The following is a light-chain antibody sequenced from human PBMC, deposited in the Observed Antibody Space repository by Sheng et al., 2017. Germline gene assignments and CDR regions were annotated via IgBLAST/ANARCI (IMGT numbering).Light chain of an antibody. J-gene: IGLJ3*02. CDR1: SGAIASDY. V-gene: IGLV6-57*01. Sequence: NLMLTQPHSVSESPGKTVTISCTRSSGAIASDYVQWYQQRPGSSPTTVIYEDTQRPSGVPDRFSGSIDSSSNSASLTISGLKTEDEADYYCQTYDSTYQRVFGGRDQADRP. CDR2: EDT. CDR3: QTYDSTYQRV.